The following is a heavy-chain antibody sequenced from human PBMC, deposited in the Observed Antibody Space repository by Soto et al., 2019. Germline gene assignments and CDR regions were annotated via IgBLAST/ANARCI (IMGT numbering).Heavy chain of an antibody. Sequence: WASVKVSCKASGGTFSSYAISWVRQAPGQGLEWMGGIIPIFGTANYAQKFQGRVTITADESTSTAYMELSSLRSEDTAVYYCAREGGSPGYFDYWGQGTLVTVSS. J-gene: IGHJ4*02. CDR1: GGTFSSYA. CDR3: AREGGSPGYFDY. V-gene: IGHV1-69*13. D-gene: IGHD5-12*01. CDR2: IIPIFGTA.